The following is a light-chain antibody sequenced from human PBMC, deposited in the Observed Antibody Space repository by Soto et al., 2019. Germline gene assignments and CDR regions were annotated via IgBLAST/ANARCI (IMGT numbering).Light chain of an antibody. V-gene: IGKV1-33*01. CDR1: QDVKKY. Sequence: DIPMTQSPSSLSAYVGDRVTITCQASQDVKKYLSWYQREPGKAPKLLIYDTSNLETGVPTRFSGSGSGTDFTFTIDSLQPEDIATYYCQQYDNFPLTFGGGTNVEIK. J-gene: IGKJ4*02. CDR2: DTS. CDR3: QQYDNFPLT.